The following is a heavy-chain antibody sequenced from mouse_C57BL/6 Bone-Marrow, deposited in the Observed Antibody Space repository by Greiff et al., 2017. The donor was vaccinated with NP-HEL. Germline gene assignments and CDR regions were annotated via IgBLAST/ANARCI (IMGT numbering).Heavy chain of an antibody. CDR2: IHPSDSDT. Sequence: QVQLQQPGAELVKPGASVKVSCKASGYTFTSYWMHWVKQRPGQGLEWIGRIHPSDSDTNYNQKFKGKATLTVDKSSSTAYMQLSSLTSEDSAVYYCAMNSITTVVEYYFDYWGQGTTLTVSS. D-gene: IGHD1-1*01. J-gene: IGHJ2*01. V-gene: IGHV1-74*01. CDR3: AMNSITTVVEYYFDY. CDR1: GYTFTSYW.